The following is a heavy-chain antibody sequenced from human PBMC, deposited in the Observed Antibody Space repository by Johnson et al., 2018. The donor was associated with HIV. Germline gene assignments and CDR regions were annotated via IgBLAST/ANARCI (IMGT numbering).Heavy chain of an antibody. J-gene: IGHJ3*02. CDR2: ISYDGSNK. D-gene: IGHD5-24*01. CDR3: ASDQWMAGDAFDI. CDR1: GFTFSSYA. Sequence: QMQLVESGGGVVQPGRSLRLSCAASGFTFSSYAMHWVRQAPGKGLEWVAVISYDGSNKYYADSVKGRFTISRDNSKNTLYLQMNSLRAEDTAVYYCASDQWMAGDAFDIWGQGTVVTVSS. V-gene: IGHV3-30*04.